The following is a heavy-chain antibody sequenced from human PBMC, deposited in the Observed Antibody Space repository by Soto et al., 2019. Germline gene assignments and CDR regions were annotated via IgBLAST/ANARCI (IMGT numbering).Heavy chain of an antibody. V-gene: IGHV4-31*03. CDR2: IYYSGTT. J-gene: IGHJ4*02. D-gene: IGHD3-22*01. CDR1: GGSISSGGHY. CDR3: ARAYYDSSGYSRYFDY. Sequence: QVQLQESGPGLVKPSQTLSHTCTVSGGSISSGGHYWSWIRQHPGKGLEWIGYIYYSGTTYYNPSLKSRVTISVDTSKNQFSLKLSSVTAADTAVYYCARAYYDSSGYSRYFDYWGQGTLVTVSS.